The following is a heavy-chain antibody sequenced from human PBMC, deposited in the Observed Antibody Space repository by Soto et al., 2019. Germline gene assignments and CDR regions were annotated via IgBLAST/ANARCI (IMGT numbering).Heavy chain of an antibody. CDR3: ARQIYDSDTGPNFQYYFDS. CDR1: GYSFSGYW. CDR2: IDPSDSQT. J-gene: IGHJ4*02. Sequence: GESLKISCKGSGYSFSGYWITWVRQKPGKGLEWMGRIDPSDSQTYYSPSFRGHVTISVTKSITTVFLQWSSLRASDTAMYYCARQIYDSDTGPNFQYYFDSWGQGTPVTVPQ. V-gene: IGHV5-10-1*01. D-gene: IGHD3-22*01.